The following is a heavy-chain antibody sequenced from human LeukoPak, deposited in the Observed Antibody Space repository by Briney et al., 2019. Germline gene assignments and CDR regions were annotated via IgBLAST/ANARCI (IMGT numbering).Heavy chain of an antibody. CDR2: IYTSGST. CDR3: ARDGGIAARRFPGYFDY. D-gene: IGHD6-6*01. Sequence: SETLSLTCTVSGGSISGYYWSWIRQPAGKGLEWIGRIYTSGSTNYNPSLKSRVTMSVDTSKNQFSLKLSSVTAADTAVYYCARDGGIAARRFPGYFDYWGQGTLVTVSS. CDR1: GGSISGYY. V-gene: IGHV4-4*07. J-gene: IGHJ4*02.